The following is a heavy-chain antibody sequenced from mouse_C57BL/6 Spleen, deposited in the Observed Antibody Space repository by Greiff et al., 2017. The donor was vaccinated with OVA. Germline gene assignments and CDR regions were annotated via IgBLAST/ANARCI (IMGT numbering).Heavy chain of an antibody. CDR2: INPNNGGT. D-gene: IGHD2-2*01. CDR3: ARGYGYDVGYYYAMDY. Sequence: EVQLQQSGPELVKPGASVKISCKASGYTFTDYYMNWVKQSHGKSLEWIGDINPNNGGTSYNQKFKGKATLTVDKSSSTAYMELRSLTSEDSAVYYCARGYGYDVGYYYAMDYWGQGTSVTVSS. J-gene: IGHJ4*01. V-gene: IGHV1-26*01. CDR1: GYTFTDYY.